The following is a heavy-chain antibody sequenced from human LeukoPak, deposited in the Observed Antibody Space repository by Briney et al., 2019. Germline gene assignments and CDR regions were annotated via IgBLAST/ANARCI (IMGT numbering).Heavy chain of an antibody. D-gene: IGHD2-2*01. V-gene: IGHV3-21*01. Sequence: GGSLRLSCAASGFTSSSYSMNWVRQAPGKGLEWVSSISSSSSYIYYADSVKGRFTISRDNAKNSLYLQMNSLRAEDTAVYYCARDGGYCSSTSCYPDYWGQGTLVTVSS. CDR2: ISSSSSYI. CDR3: ARDGGYCSSTSCYPDY. CDR1: GFTSSSYS. J-gene: IGHJ4*02.